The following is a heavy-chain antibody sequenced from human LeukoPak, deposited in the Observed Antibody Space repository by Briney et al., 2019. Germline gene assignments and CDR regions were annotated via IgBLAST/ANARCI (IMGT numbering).Heavy chain of an antibody. CDR3: AKDGPPRLNYYHYMDV. CDR2: ISNSGSLK. J-gene: IGHJ6*03. CDR1: GFTFSSYS. D-gene: IGHD6-6*01. V-gene: IGHV3-48*04. Sequence: PGGSLRLSCAASGFTFSSYSMNWVRQAPGKGLGWVSYISNSGSLKYYADSVKGRFTISRDNAKDSLYLQMNSLRAEDMALYYCAKDGPPRLNYYHYMDVWGKGTTVTVSS.